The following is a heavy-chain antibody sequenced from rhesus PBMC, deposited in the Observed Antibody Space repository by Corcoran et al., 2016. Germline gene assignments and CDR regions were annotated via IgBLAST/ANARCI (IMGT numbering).Heavy chain of an antibody. CDR3: ARGGVLHFDY. D-gene: IGHD5-24*01. Sequence: QVQLQESGPGLVKPSETLSLTCAVSGVPLSSNYWSWVRQPPGKGLEWIGRISGNEGSTDYSPALKSRITLSMDMSNNQFSLKLTSVTPADAAVYYCARGGVLHFDYWGQGVLVTVSS. CDR2: ISGNEGST. V-gene: IGHV4-173*01. J-gene: IGHJ4*01. CDR1: GVPLSSNY.